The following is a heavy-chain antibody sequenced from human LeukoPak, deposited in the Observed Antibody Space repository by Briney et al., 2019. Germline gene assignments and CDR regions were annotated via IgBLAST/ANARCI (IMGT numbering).Heavy chain of an antibody. D-gene: IGHD3-9*01. J-gene: IGHJ4*02. V-gene: IGHV3-23*01. CDR3: AKEADILTGYWDY. Sequence: PGGSLRLSCAASGFTFSNYVMSWVRQAPGKGLEWVSAISDSGGSTYYADSVKGWFTISRDNSKNTLHLQMNSLRAEDTAVYYCAKEADILTGYWDYWGQGTLVTVSS. CDR2: ISDSGGST. CDR1: GFTFSNYV.